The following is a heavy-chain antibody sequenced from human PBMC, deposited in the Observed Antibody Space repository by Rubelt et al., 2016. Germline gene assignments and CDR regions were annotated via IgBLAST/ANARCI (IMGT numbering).Heavy chain of an antibody. V-gene: IGHV1-18*01. Sequence: QVQLVQSGAEVKKPGSSVKVSCKASGGTFSSYAISWVRQAPGQGLEWMGWISAYNGNTNYAQKLQGRVTMTTDTATSTGYMELRSLRSDDTAVYYCARERDDYGDYWGQGTLVTVSS. CDR3: ARERDDYGDY. J-gene: IGHJ4*02. D-gene: IGHD5-24*01. CDR1: GGTFSSYA. CDR2: ISAYNGNT.